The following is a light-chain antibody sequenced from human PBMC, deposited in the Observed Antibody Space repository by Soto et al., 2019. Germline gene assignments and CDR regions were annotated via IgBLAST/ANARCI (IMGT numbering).Light chain of an antibody. V-gene: IGKV1-39*01. CDR3: QHSHSSPLT. CDR1: QSIASH. Sequence: DIQMTQSASSLSASVGDRVTITCRASQSIASHLNWYQLKPGEAPKVLIFAASSLQSGVPSRFSGSGFGTDFTLTITSLQPEDSATYSCQHSHSSPLTFGGGTKVDIK. J-gene: IGKJ4*01. CDR2: AAS.